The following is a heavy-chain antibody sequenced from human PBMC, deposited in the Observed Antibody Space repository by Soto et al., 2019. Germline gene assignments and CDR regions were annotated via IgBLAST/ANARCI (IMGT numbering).Heavy chain of an antibody. CDR2: ISGSGSNP. D-gene: IGHD4-17*01. V-gene: IGHV3-23*01. J-gene: IGHJ5*02. CDR3: AKTASVTTPNGFDP. CDR1: GFTFSSYA. Sequence: TGGSLRLSCAASGFTFSSYAMSWVRQAPGQGLEWVSAISGSGSNPYYADSVKGRFTISRDNSKNTLYLQMNSLRAEDTALYYCAKTASVTTPNGFDPWGQGNLLTVSS.